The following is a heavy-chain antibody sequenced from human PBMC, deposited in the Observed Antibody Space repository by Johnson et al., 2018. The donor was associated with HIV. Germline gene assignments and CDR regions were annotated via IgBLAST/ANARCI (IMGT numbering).Heavy chain of an antibody. CDR2: ISYDGSDK. V-gene: IGHV3-30*04. J-gene: IGHJ3*02. Sequence: QVQLVESGGGLVKPGGSLRLSCAASGFTFSSYAMHWVRQAPAKGLEWVAVISYDGSDKYYADSVKGRFTMSRDNSKNTLYLQMNSLRAEDTAVYYCARIGLPYYYGSGSYSHDAFDIWGQGTMVTVSS. D-gene: IGHD3-10*01. CDR3: ARIGLPYYYGSGSYSHDAFDI. CDR1: GFTFSSYA.